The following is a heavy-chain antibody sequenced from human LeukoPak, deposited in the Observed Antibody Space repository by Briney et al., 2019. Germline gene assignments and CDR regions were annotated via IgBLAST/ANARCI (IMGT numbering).Heavy chain of an antibody. CDR2: ITPNSGGT. CDR1: GYTFTGYY. J-gene: IGHJ6*03. Sequence: GASVKVFCKASGYTFTGYYMHWVRQAPGQWLEWMGWITPNSGGTKYAQKFQGRVAMTRDTSITTAYMELSSLRSDDTAVYYCARGPGLVGATWRYSYYYYMDVWGKGTTVTVSS. CDR3: ARGPGLVGATWRYSYYYYMDV. V-gene: IGHV1-2*02. D-gene: IGHD1-26*01.